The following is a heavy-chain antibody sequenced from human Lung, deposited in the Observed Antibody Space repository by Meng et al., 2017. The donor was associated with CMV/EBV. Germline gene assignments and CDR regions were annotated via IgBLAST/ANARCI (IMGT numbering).Heavy chain of an antibody. CDR1: GGSISSSSYY. Sequence: SETLSLXCTVSGGSISSSSYYWGWIRQPPGKGLEWIGSIYYSGSTYYNPSLKSRVTISVDTSKNQFSLKLSSVTAADTAVYYCAREDYRSLYFDYWGQGTLVTVSS. V-gene: IGHV4-39*02. CDR2: IYYSGST. D-gene: IGHD3-16*02. J-gene: IGHJ4*02. CDR3: AREDYRSLYFDY.